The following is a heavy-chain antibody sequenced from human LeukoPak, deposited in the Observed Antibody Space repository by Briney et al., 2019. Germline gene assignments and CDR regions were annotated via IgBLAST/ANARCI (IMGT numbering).Heavy chain of an antibody. CDR2: IKQDGSEK. CDR3: AREAIRFDTYYYDSSGHTAFDI. J-gene: IGHJ3*02. Sequence: PGGSLRLSCEASGFTFTKFWMSWVRQAPGKGLEWVANIKQDGSEKYYVDSVKGRFTISRDNAKNSLYLQMNSLRAEDTAVYYCAREAIRFDTYYYDSSGHTAFDIWGQGTMVTVSS. CDR1: GFTFTKFW. V-gene: IGHV3-7*01. D-gene: IGHD3-22*01.